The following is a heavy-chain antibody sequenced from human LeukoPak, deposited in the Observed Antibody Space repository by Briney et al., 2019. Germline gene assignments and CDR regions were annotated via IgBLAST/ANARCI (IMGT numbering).Heavy chain of an antibody. D-gene: IGHD1-26*01. CDR1: GFTFDDYA. CDR3: AKDISASNYCGMDV. Sequence: AGGSLRLSCAASGFTFDDYAMHWVRQAPGKGLEWVSGISWNSGTIGYADSVKGRFTISRDNAKNSLYLQMNSLRAEDTALYYCAKDISASNYCGMDVWGQGTTVTVSS. CDR2: ISWNSGTI. V-gene: IGHV3-9*01. J-gene: IGHJ6*02.